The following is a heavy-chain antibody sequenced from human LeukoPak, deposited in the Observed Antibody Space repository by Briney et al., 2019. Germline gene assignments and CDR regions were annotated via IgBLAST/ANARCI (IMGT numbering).Heavy chain of an antibody. Sequence: SETLSLTCAVYGGSFSGYYWSWIRQPPGKGLEWIGEINHSGSTNYNPSLESRVTISVDTSKNQFSLKLSSVTAADTAVYYCASAYYYDSSGYSHPFDYWGQGTLVTVSS. CDR2: INHSGST. CDR1: GGSFSGYY. V-gene: IGHV4-34*01. J-gene: IGHJ4*02. D-gene: IGHD3-22*01. CDR3: ASAYYYDSSGYSHPFDY.